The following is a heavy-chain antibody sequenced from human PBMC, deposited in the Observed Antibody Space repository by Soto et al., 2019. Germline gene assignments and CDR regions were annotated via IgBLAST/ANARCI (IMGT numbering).Heavy chain of an antibody. CDR1: GYTFTSYF. Sequence: SVKVSCKASGYTFTSYFITWVRQAPGQGLEWMGWISAYNGNTNYAQMLQGRVTMTTDTSTATAYMEMRSLGSDDTAVYYCARQNYYSGMDVWGQGTTVTVSS. CDR2: ISAYNGNT. J-gene: IGHJ6*02. CDR3: ARQNYYSGMDV. V-gene: IGHV1-18*01.